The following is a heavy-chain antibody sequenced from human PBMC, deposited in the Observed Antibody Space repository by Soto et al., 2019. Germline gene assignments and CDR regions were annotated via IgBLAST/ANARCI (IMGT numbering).Heavy chain of an antibody. CDR1: GDSLSSNTAA. J-gene: IGHJ4*02. CDR2: TYYRSKWYI. V-gene: IGHV6-1*01. D-gene: IGHD6-13*01. Sequence: PSQTLSLTCAISGDSLSSNTAAWSWIRQSPSRGLEWLGRTYYRSKWYIDYATSLKSRMTINPDTSKNQFSLQLLSVTPEGTAVYYCARGSYTSTWYWGQGTLVTVSS. CDR3: ARGSYTSTWY.